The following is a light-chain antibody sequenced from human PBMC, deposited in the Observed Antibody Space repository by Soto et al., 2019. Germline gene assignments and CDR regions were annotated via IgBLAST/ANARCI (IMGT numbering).Light chain of an antibody. CDR3: AECDDSLNGYV. J-gene: IGLJ1*01. CDR1: SSNIGSNT. Sequence: QSVLTQPPSASGTPGQRVTISCSGSSSNIGSNTVNWYQQLPGTAPKLLIYSNNQRPSGVPDRFSGSKSRTSASLAISGLQSEDEADYYCAECDDSLNGYVFGTGTKVTVL. CDR2: SNN. V-gene: IGLV1-44*01.